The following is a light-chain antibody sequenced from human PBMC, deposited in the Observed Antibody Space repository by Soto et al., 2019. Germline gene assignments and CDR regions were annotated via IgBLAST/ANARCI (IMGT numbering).Light chain of an antibody. V-gene: IGKV1-33*01. CDR2: DAA. CDR1: QDIANY. CDR3: QQYDNVPLT. Sequence: DIQMTQSPSSLSASVGDRVTITCRASQDIANYLNWYQQKPGKAPRLLIYDAANLETGVPSRFSGRGSHTDFSFTISSLQPEDFATYYCQQYDNVPLTFGGGTKVEIK. J-gene: IGKJ4*01.